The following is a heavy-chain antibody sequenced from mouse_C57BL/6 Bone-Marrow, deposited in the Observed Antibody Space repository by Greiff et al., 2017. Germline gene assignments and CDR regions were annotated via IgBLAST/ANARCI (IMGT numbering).Heavy chain of an antibody. Sequence: QVQLKESGPGLVAPSQSLSITCTVSGFSLTSYAISWVRQPPGKGLEWLGVIWTGGGTNYNSDHKPRLSISKDNSKSKVFLKMNSLQTDDTARYYCARRKGNRGGSMDYWGQGTSVTVSS. CDR3: ARRKGNRGGSMDY. CDR2: IWTGGGT. V-gene: IGHV2-9-1*01. CDR1: GFSLTSYA. D-gene: IGHD1-1*02. J-gene: IGHJ4*01.